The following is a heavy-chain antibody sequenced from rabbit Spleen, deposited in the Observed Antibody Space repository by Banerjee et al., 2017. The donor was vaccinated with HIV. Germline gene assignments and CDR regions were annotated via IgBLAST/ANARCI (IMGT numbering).Heavy chain of an antibody. Sequence: QSLEESGGDLVKPGASLTLTCKASGLDFSGDSYDSYMCWVRQAPGKGLEWIACIDIGSSGFTYFASWAKGRFTISKTSSTTVTLQMTSLTAADTATYFCARDYRNNGDYRGDLWGPGTLVTVS. J-gene: IGHJ6*01. CDR3: ARDYRNNGDYRGDL. D-gene: IGHD2-1*01. CDR1: GLDFSGDSY. CDR2: IDIGSSGFT. V-gene: IGHV1S40*01.